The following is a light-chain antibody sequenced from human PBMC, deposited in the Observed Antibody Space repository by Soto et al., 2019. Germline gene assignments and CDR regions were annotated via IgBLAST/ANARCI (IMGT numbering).Light chain of an antibody. Sequence: EIIMTQSPATLSVSPGERATLSCSASQSVSNNLAWYQQNPGQAPRPLIYYASTRSTGIPATFSGSGSGTEFTHTSSSLQSEDFALYYCKQYKDWPPITFGQGTRLEGK. CDR2: YAS. V-gene: IGKV3-15*01. CDR3: KQYKDWPPIT. J-gene: IGKJ5*01. CDR1: QSVSNN.